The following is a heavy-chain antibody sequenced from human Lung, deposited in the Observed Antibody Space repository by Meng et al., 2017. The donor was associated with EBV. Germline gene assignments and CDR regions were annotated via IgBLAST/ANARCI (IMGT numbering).Heavy chain of an antibody. D-gene: IGHD6-6*01. CDR1: GFSLSTRGVG. V-gene: IGHV2-5*02. CDR3: AYIIAARPFDF. J-gene: IGHJ4*02. CDR2: IYWDDDE. Sequence: QITCKESGPTVVKPTQTLTLTCTFSGFSLSTRGVGVGWIRQPPGKALEWLALIYWDDDERYSPSLKSRLTITKDTSKNQVVLTMTNMDPVDAATYYCAYIIAARPFDFWGQGTLVTVSS.